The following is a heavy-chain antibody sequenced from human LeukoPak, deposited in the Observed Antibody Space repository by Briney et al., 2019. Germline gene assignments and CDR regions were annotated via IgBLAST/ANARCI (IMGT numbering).Heavy chain of an antibody. CDR2: ISAYNGNT. V-gene: IGHV1-18*01. Sequence: ASVKVSCKASGYTFTTYGISWVRQAPGQGLEWMGWISAYNGNTKYAQKLQGRVTMTTDTSTSTAYMELRSLRSDDTAVYCCARDLGYYGSGSSPSDYWGQGTLVTVSS. CDR1: GYTFTTYG. CDR3: ARDLGYYGSGSSPSDY. J-gene: IGHJ4*02. D-gene: IGHD3-10*01.